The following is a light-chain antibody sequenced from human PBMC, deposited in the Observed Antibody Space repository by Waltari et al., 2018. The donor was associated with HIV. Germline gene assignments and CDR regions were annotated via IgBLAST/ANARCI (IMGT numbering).Light chain of an antibody. V-gene: IGKV1-13*02. Sequence: AIQVTQSPSSLSASVGDRVIITCRTSQDIRTSLAWYQQRTGRAPQLLLSAASTLQSGVPSRFIGIGSGTTFTLNISRLHSEDFASYYCQQFSSFPLTFGGGTKIQIK. J-gene: IGKJ4*01. CDR2: AAS. CDR3: QQFSSFPLT. CDR1: QDIRTS.